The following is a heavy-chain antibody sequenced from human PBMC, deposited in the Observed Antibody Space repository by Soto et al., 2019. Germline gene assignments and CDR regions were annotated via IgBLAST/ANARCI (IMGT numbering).Heavy chain of an antibody. J-gene: IGHJ4*02. CDR2: ISYDGSNK. D-gene: IGHD3-22*01. CDR1: GLTFSSYA. V-gene: IGHV3-30-3*01. CDR3: ARIYYYDSSGSHGTPFDY. Sequence: GGSLRLSCAASGLTFSSYAMHWVRQAPGKGLEWVAVISYDGSNKYCADSVKGRFTISRDNSKNTLYLQMNSLRAEDTAVYYCARIYYYDSSGSHGTPFDYWGQGTLVTVSS.